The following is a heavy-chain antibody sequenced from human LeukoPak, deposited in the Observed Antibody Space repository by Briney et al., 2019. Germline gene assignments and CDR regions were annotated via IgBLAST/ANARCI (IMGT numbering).Heavy chain of an antibody. CDR3: ARDDRDISSFRFDY. J-gene: IGHJ4*01. V-gene: IGHV3-21*01. CDR1: GFTFNTYS. Sequence: PGGSLRLSCAASGFTFNTYSMNWVRQAPGKGLEWVSPISSHSRDIYYADSVKGRFTISRDNAKNSLHLQMNSLRAEDTAVYYCARDDRDISSFRFDYWGHGILVTVSS. D-gene: IGHD6-6*01. CDR2: ISSHSRDI.